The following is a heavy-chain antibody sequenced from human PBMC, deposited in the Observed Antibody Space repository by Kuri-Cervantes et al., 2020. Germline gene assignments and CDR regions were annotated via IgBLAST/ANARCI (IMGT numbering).Heavy chain of an antibody. D-gene: IGHD1-26*01. CDR1: GFTFDDYG. J-gene: IGHJ6*03. CDR3: ARDGPHVGAKYYYYYYMDV. CDR2: INWNGGST. Sequence: GGSLRLSCAASGFTFDDYGMSWVRQAPGKGLEWVSGINWNGGSTGYADSVKGRFTISRDNAKNSLYLQMNSLRAEDTALYYCARDGPHVGAKYYYYYYMDVWGKGTTVTSP. V-gene: IGHV3-20*04.